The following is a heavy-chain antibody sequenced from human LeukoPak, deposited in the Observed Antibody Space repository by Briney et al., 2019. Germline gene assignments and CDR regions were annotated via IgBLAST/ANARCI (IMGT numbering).Heavy chain of an antibody. D-gene: IGHD5-18*01. J-gene: IGHJ4*02. CDR1: GGSVSSGSYY. V-gene: IGHV4-61*01. Sequence: SETLSLTCTVAGGSVSSGSYYWSWIRQPPGKGLEWIGYIYYSGSTNYNPSLKSRGTRSVDTSKNQFSLKLSSVTAADTAVYHCAREAMYRYGNNFDYWGQGTLVTVSS. CDR2: IYYSGST. CDR3: AREAMYRYGNNFDY.